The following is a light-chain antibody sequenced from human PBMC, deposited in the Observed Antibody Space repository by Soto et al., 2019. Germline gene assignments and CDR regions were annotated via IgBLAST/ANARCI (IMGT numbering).Light chain of an antibody. V-gene: IGKV1-9*01. CDR2: VAS. J-gene: IGKJ1*01. CDR3: QQINSYLS. CDR1: QCISSY. Sequence: IHMTQSPSSMPASVADRVTMTCRARQCISSYLAWYQQKPVKAPKLLIYVASTLQSGVPSRFSGSGSGTDFTLTISSLQPEDFATYYCQQINSYLSFGQGTKVDIK.